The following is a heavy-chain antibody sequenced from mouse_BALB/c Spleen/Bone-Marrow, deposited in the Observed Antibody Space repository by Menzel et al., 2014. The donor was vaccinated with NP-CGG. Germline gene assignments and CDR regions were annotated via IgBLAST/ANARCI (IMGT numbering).Heavy chain of an antibody. D-gene: IGHD1-3*01. CDR3: ARSPGEVNY. J-gene: IGHJ3*01. CDR1: GFNIXYAY. Sequence: EVQLQESGAELVKPGASVKLSCTASGFNIXYAYIHWVKRRPEQGLEWIGRIYPANGSTNYDPKFQGKATITADTSSNTAYLHLNSLTSEDTAVYYCARSPGEVNYWGQGTLVTVSA. CDR2: IYPANGST. V-gene: IGHV14-3*02.